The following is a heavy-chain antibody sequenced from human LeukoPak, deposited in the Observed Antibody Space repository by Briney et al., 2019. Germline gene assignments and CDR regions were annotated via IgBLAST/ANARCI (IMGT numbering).Heavy chain of an antibody. J-gene: IGHJ4*02. Sequence: GSLKLFWATSGFHFTNLSLHWGRQAPGKGLEVVAVISYDGTNKYYADSVKGRFTISRDNSKNTLSLQMNSLRAEDTALYYCARGFVLGAAKNYFDYWGQGALVTVSS. CDR3: ARGFVLGAAKNYFDY. D-gene: IGHD2-21*02. V-gene: IGHV3-30-3*01. CDR2: ISYDGTNK. CDR1: GFHFTNLS.